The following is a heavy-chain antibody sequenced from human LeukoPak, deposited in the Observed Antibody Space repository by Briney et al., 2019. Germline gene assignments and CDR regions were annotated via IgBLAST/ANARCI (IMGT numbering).Heavy chain of an antibody. D-gene: IGHD2-15*01. CDR1: GFTFSSYA. CDR3: AKFHPPAGYCSGGSCYSGARLQYYFDY. V-gene: IGHV3-30-3*02. Sequence: GRSLRLSCAASGFTFSSYAMHWVRQAPGKGLEWVAVISYDGSNKYYADSVKGRFTISRDNSKNTLYLQMNSLRAEDTAVYYCAKFHPPAGYCSGGSCYSGARLQYYFDYWGQGTLVTVSS. CDR2: ISYDGSNK. J-gene: IGHJ4*02.